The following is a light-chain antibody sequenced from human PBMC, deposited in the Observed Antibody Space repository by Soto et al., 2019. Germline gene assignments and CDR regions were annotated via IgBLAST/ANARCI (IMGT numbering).Light chain of an antibody. CDR1: SSDVGGYNY. V-gene: IGLV2-14*01. CDR3: SSYTSSSTLV. CDR2: DVS. Sequence: QSALTPPASVSGSPVQSITISCTGTSSDVGGYNYVSWYQQHPGKAPKLMIYDVSNRPSGVSNRVSGSKSGNTASLTISGLQAEDEAYYYCSSYTSSSTLVFGGVTQLTVL. J-gene: IGLJ2*01.